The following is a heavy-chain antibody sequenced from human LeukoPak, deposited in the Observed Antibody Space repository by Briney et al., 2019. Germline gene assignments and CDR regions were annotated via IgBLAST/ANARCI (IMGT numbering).Heavy chain of an antibody. CDR3: ARDIVVVVAATANYYYYGMDV. J-gene: IGHJ6*02. CDR1: GFTFSSYW. D-gene: IGHD2-15*01. Sequence: PGGSLRLSCAASGFTFSSYWMSWVRQAPGKGLEWVANIKQDGSEKYYVDSVKGRFTISRDNAKNSLYLQMNSLRAEDTAVYYCARDIVVVVAATANYYYYGMDVWGQGTTVTVSS. CDR2: IKQDGSEK. V-gene: IGHV3-7*01.